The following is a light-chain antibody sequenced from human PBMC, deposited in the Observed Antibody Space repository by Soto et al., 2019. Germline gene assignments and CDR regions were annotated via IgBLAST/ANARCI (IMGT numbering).Light chain of an antibody. CDR2: GAS. Sequence: EIVLTQSPDTLSLSPGERATLSCRASQSVTSNYLAWYQQHPGQAPRLVIYGASKRATGIPDRFSGSGSGTDFTLTINRLEPEDFAVYYCQHYGTSPRWTFGQGTKVEIK. V-gene: IGKV3-20*01. CDR1: QSVTSNY. CDR3: QHYGTSPRWT. J-gene: IGKJ1*01.